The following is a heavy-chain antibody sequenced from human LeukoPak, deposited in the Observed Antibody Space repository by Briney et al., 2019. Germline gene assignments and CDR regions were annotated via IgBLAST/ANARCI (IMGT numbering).Heavy chain of an antibody. CDR2: ISGSGGST. J-gene: IGHJ4*02. CDR1: GFTFSSYA. CDR3: AKVGVIAAAGNFDY. Sequence: GGSLRLSCAASGFTFSSYAMCLVRQAPGKGLEWVSAISGSGGSTYYADSVKGRFTISRDNSKNTLYLQMNSLRAEDTAVYYCAKVGVIAAAGNFDYWGQGTLVTVSS. V-gene: IGHV3-23*01. D-gene: IGHD6-13*01.